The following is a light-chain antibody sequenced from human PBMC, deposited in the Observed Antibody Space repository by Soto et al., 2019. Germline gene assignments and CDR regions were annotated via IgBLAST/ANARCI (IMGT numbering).Light chain of an antibody. V-gene: IGKV1-39*01. CDR3: QQSYSSSRT. CDR2: TAS. J-gene: IGKJ1*01. Sequence: DIQMTQSPSSLSASVGDRVTITCRASQSISTYLNWYQQKPGKAPKLLIYTASSLQSGVPSRFSGSGSRTDFTLTISSLQPEDFETYYCQQSYSSSRTFGQGTKGEVK. CDR1: QSISTY.